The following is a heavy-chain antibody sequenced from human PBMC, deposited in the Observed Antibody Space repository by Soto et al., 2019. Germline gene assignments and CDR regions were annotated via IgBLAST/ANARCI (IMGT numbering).Heavy chain of an antibody. CDR2: ISYDGSNK. CDR3: ARDPMGRYYGSGSHYFDY. D-gene: IGHD3-10*01. J-gene: IGHJ4*02. CDR1: GFTFSSYA. V-gene: IGHV3-30-3*01. Sequence: QVQLVESGGGVVQPGRSLRLSCAASGFTFSSYAMHWVRQAPGKGLEWVAVISYDGSNKYYADSVKGRFTISRDNSKNTLYPQMNSLRAEDTAVYYCARDPMGRYYGSGSHYFDYWGQGTLVTVSS.